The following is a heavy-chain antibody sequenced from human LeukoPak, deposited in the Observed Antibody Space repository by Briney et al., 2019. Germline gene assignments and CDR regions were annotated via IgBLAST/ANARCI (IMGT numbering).Heavy chain of an antibody. D-gene: IGHD3-22*01. Sequence: PSLTCSVSGDSVSRSDSYWDWLRQPPGKGREWIGTIYYSGRTYYSPSLKSRVTMSVDPSNNQFSLNLRSVTAADTAVYYCARRRYYDGSGYLEWGQGTLLSVSS. CDR1: GDSVSRSDSY. V-gene: IGHV4-39*01. CDR3: ARRRYYDGSGYLE. J-gene: IGHJ1*01. CDR2: IYYSGRT.